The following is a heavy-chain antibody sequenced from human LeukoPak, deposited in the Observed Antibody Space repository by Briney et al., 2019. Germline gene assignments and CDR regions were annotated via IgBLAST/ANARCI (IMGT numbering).Heavy chain of an antibody. CDR3: AKDSLWEYYGSGSLDY. D-gene: IGHD3-10*01. CDR2: ISWSSGSI. Sequence: PGRSLRLSCAASGFTFDDYAMHWVRQAPGKGLEWVSGISWSSGSIGYADSVKGRFTISRDNAKNSLYLQMNSLRAEDTALYYCAKDSLWEYYGSGSLDYWGQGTLVTVSS. V-gene: IGHV3-9*01. CDR1: GFTFDDYA. J-gene: IGHJ4*02.